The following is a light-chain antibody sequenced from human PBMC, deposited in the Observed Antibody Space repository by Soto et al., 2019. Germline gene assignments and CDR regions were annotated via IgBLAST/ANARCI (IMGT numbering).Light chain of an antibody. Sequence: SYELTQPPSVSVAPGKTARITCGGNNIGSKSVHWYQQKPGQAPVLVIYYDSDRPSGIPERFSGYNSGNTATLTISRVEAGDEADYYCQVWDSSSDHVVFGGGTNVTVL. CDR3: QVWDSSSDHVV. J-gene: IGLJ2*01. CDR1: NIGSKS. V-gene: IGLV3-21*04. CDR2: YDS.